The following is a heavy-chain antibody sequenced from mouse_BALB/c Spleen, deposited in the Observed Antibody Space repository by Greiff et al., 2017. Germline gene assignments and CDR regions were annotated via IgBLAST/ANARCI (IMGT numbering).Heavy chain of an antibody. CDR2: IYPGDGDT. Sequence: QVQLKESGAELVRPGSSVKISCKASGYAFSSYWMNWVKQRPGQGLEWIGQIYPGDGDTNYNGKFKGKATLTADKSSSTAYMQLSSLTSEDSAVYFCARNYYPDYWGQGTTLTVSS. D-gene: IGHD1-1*02. CDR1: GYAFSSYW. V-gene: IGHV1-80*01. J-gene: IGHJ2*01. CDR3: ARNYYPDY.